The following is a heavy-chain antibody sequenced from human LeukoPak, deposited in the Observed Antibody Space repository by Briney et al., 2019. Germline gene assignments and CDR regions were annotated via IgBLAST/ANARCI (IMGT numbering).Heavy chain of an antibody. CDR1: GFTFSSFS. D-gene: IGHD2-8*02. V-gene: IGHV3-48*02. Sequence: PGGSLRLSCAASGFTFSSFSMNWVRQAPGQGLEWVAYISSGGNTIYFADSVKGRFTISRDNARNSLYLQMNSLRDEDTAVYYCARDETGVGTGGIDYWGQGTLVTVSS. CDR2: ISSGGNTI. J-gene: IGHJ4*02. CDR3: ARDETGVGTGGIDY.